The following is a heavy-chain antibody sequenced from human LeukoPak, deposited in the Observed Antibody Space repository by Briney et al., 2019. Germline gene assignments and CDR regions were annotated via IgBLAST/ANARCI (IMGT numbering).Heavy chain of an antibody. CDR3: ARVAKEYDYVWGSYDSPDY. CDR2: ISYDGSNK. D-gene: IGHD3-16*01. V-gene: IGHV3-30-3*01. J-gene: IGHJ4*02. Sequence: GGSLRLSCAASGFTFSSYAMHWVRQAPGKGLEWVAVISYDGSNKYYADSVKGRFTISRDNSKNTLYLQMNSLRAEDTAVYYCARVAKEYDYVWGSYDSPDYWGQGTLVTVSS. CDR1: GFTFSSYA.